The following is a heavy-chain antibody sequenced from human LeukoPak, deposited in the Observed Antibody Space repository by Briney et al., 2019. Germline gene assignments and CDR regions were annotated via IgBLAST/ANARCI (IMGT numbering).Heavy chain of an antibody. J-gene: IGHJ4*02. V-gene: IGHV3-23*01. CDR3: AKVIMVRGVRFDY. D-gene: IGHD3-10*01. CDR2: ISGSGGST. CDR1: GFTFSSYA. Sequence: GGSLRLSCAASGFTFSSYAMSWVHQAPGKGLEWVSAISGSGGSTYYADSVKGRFTISRDNSKNTLYLQMNSLRAEDTAVYYCAKVIMVRGVRFDYWGQGTLVTVSS.